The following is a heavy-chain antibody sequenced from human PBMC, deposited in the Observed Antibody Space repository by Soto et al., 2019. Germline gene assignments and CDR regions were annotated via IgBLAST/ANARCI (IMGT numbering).Heavy chain of an antibody. D-gene: IGHD2-2*01. J-gene: IGHJ4*02. V-gene: IGHV5-51*01. CDR1: GYSFTSYW. CDR2: IYPGDSDT. Sequence: PGESLKISCKGSGYSFTSYWIGWVRQMPGKGLEWMGIIYPGDSDTRYSPSFQGQVTISADKSISTAYLQWSSLKASDTAMYYCARLTDSYCSSTSCRYGTKFDYWGQGTLVTVSS. CDR3: ARLTDSYCSSTSCRYGTKFDY.